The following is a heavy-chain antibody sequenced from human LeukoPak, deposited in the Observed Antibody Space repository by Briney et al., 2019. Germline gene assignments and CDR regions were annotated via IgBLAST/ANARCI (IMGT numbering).Heavy chain of an antibody. CDR1: GYTFTSYA. CDR2: INTNTGNP. Sequence: ASVKVSCKASGYTFTSYAMNWVRQAPGQGLEWMGWINTNTGNPTYAQGFTGRFVFSLDTSVSTAYLQISSLKAEDTAVYYCARDPSRHSNSRGSWFDPWGQGTLVTVSS. V-gene: IGHV7-4-1*02. D-gene: IGHD3-10*01. J-gene: IGHJ5*02. CDR3: ARDPSRHSNSRGSWFDP.